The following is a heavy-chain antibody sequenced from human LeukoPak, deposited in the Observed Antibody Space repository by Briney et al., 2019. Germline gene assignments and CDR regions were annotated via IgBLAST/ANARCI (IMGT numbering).Heavy chain of an antibody. V-gene: IGHV3-23*01. D-gene: IGHD1-1*01. Sequence: GGSLRLSCAASGFTFSSYAMTWVRQAPGKGLEWVSTISGSGRGAYYADSVKGRFTISRDNSKNTLYLQMNSLRADDTAVYYCAKTRPGLDYWGQGTLVTVSS. CDR1: GFTFSSYA. CDR3: AKTRPGLDY. CDR2: ISGSGRGA. J-gene: IGHJ4*02.